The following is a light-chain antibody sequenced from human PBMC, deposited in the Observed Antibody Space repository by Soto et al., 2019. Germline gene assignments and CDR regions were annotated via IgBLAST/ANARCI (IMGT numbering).Light chain of an antibody. V-gene: IGKV3-15*01. J-gene: IGKJ4*01. Sequence: ETVMTQSASTLSVSPGERATLSCGASQSISSNLAWYQQKPGQAPRLLIYGASTRATGIPARFTGSGSGTEFNLTISRLQSEDFAVYYCQQYNNWPLTFGGGTKVDIK. CDR2: GAS. CDR1: QSISSN. CDR3: QQYNNWPLT.